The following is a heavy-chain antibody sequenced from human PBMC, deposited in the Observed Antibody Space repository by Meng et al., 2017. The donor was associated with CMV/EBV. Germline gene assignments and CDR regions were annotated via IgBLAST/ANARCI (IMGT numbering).Heavy chain of an antibody. Sequence: GGSLRLSWAASGFTFSSYGMHWVRQAPGKGREWVAFIRYDGSNKYYADSVKGRFTISRDNSKNTLYLQMNSLRAEDTAVYYCAKRKGGYSYGDFDYWGQGTLVTVSS. D-gene: IGHD5-18*01. CDR2: IRYDGSNK. V-gene: IGHV3-30*02. CDR1: GFTFSSYG. CDR3: AKRKGGYSYGDFDY. J-gene: IGHJ4*02.